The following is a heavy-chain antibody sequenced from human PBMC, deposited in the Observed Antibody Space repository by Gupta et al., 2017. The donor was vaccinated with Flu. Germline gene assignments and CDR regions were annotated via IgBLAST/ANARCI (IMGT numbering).Heavy chain of an antibody. Sequence: QVQLVESGGGVVQPGRSLTVSCATSGFTFSSYTMYWVRQTPGKGLEWVAVISYDGSNKNYVESVRGRFTSSRDNAKNILYLQMNSLRIEDTAIYYCAKERVRRGSGYGLDVWGQGTTVTVS. CDR2: ISYDGSNK. V-gene: IGHV3-30*18. D-gene: IGHD6-25*01. J-gene: IGHJ6*02. CDR1: GFTFSSYT. CDR3: AKERVRRGSGYGLDV.